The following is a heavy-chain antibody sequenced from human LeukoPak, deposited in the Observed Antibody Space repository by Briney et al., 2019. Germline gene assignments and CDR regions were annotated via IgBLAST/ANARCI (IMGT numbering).Heavy chain of an antibody. CDR2: IYYRGST. CDR3: ARGERYSSGWYGAYYFDY. J-gene: IGHJ4*02. D-gene: IGHD6-19*01. CDR1: GGSISSSSYY. V-gene: IGHV4-39*01. Sequence: PSETLSLTCTVSGGSISSSSYYWGWIRQPPGKGLEWIGSIYYRGSTYYNPSLKSRVTISVDTSKNQFSLKLSSVTAADTSVYYCARGERYSSGWYGAYYFDYWGQGTLVTVSS.